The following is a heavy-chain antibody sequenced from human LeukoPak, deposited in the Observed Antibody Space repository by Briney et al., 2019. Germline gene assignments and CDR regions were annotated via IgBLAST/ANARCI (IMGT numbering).Heavy chain of an antibody. CDR3: ARPGYSNYRWFDP. CDR2: INHSGST. J-gene: IGHJ5*02. Sequence: PSQTLSLTCAVYGGSFSGYYWSWIRQPPGKGLEWIGEINHSGSTNYNPSLKSRVTISVDTSKNQFSLKLSSVTAADTAVYYCARPGYSNYRWFDPWGQGTLVTVSS. V-gene: IGHV4-34*01. CDR1: GGSFSGYY. D-gene: IGHD4-11*01.